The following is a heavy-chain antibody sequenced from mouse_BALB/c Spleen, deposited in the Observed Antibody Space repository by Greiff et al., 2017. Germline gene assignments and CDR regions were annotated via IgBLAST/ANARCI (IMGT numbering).Heavy chain of an antibody. CDR2: IYPSDSYT. D-gene: IGHD2-4*01. J-gene: IGHJ3*01. V-gene: IGHV1-69*02. CDR3: TRGDDYDDNAY. Sequence: QVQLKQPGAELVRPGASVKLSCKASVYTFTSYWINLVKQRPGQGLEWIGNIYPSDSYTNYNQKFKDKATLTVDKSSSTAYMQLSSPTSEDSAVYYCTRGDDYDDNAYWGQGTLVTVSA. CDR1: VYTFTSYW.